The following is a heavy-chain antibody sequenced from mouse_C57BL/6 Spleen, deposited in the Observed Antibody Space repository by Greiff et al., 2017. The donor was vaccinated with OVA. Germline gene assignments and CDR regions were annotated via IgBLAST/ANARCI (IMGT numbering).Heavy chain of an antibody. J-gene: IGHJ4*01. CDR2: IYPGSGNT. D-gene: IGHD1-1*01. CDR3: ARDYYGSSYYYAMDY. Sequence: VKLQQSGAELVRPGASVKLSCKASGYTFTDYYINWVKQRPGQGLEWIARIYPGSGNTYYNEKFKGKATLTAEKSSSTAYMQLSSLTSEDSAVYFCARDYYGSSYYYAMDYWGQGTSVTVSS. V-gene: IGHV1-76*01. CDR1: GYTFTDYY.